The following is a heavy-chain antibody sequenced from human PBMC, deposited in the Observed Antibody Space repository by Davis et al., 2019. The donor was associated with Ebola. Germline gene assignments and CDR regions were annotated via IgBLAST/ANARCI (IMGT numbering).Heavy chain of an antibody. CDR2: ISSSSSYI. CDR1: GFTFSSYS. CDR3: ARELTYCGGDCYLVYYYYGMDV. J-gene: IGHJ6*02. D-gene: IGHD2-21*01. V-gene: IGHV3-21*01. Sequence: PGGSLRLSCAASGFTFSSYSMNWVRQAPGKGLEWVSSISSSSSYIYYADSVKGRFTISRDNAKNSLYLQMNSLRAEDTAVYYCARELTYCGGDCYLVYYYYGMDVWGQGTTVTVSS.